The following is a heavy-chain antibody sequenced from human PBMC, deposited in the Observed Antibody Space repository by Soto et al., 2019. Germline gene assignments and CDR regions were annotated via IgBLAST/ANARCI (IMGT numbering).Heavy chain of an antibody. CDR2: ITSSSTTM. D-gene: IGHD2-2*03. CDR3: ARPHLDRPTLYGMDV. J-gene: IGHJ6*02. V-gene: IGHV3-48*02. Sequence: EEQLVESGGGLVQAGGSLRLSCAASGFILGRNSMMWVRQAPGKGLEWVAYITSSSTTMNYADSVKGRFTISRDNANNALYLQMNSLRDEDTAVYYCARPHLDRPTLYGMDVWGQGTTVTVSS. CDR1: GFILGRNS.